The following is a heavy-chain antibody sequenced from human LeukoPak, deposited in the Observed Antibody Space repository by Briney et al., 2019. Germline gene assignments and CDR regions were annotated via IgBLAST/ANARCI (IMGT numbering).Heavy chain of an antibody. Sequence: ASVKVSCKASGYTFTSHFMHWVRQATGQGLEWMGWMNPNSGNTGYAQKFQGRVTITRNTSISTAYMELSSLRSEDTAVYYCARRYYDSSGFYYYYYMDVWGKGTTVTVSS. CDR1: GYTFTSHF. CDR2: MNPNSGNT. CDR3: ARRYYDSSGFYYYYYMDV. D-gene: IGHD3-22*01. J-gene: IGHJ6*03. V-gene: IGHV1-8*03.